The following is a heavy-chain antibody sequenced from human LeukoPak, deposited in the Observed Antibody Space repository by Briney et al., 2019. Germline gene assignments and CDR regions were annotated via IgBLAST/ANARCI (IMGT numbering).Heavy chain of an antibody. Sequence: GRSLRLSCAASGFTFSSYGMHWVRQAPGKGLEWVAVISYDGSNKYYADSVKGRFTISRDNSKNTLYLQMNSLRAEDTAVYYCAKDSAPYSSRMACWFDPWGQGTLVTVSS. J-gene: IGHJ5*02. V-gene: IGHV3-30*18. CDR3: AKDSAPYSSRMACWFDP. CDR2: ISYDGSNK. D-gene: IGHD6-13*01. CDR1: GFTFSSYG.